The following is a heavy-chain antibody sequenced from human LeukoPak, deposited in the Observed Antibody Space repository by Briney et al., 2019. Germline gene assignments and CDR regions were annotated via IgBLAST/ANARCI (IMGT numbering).Heavy chain of an antibody. D-gene: IGHD3-10*01. CDR3: ARDGLLWFGELYSYYMDV. J-gene: IGHJ6*03. Sequence: PGGSLGLSCAASGFIFSSYGMSWVRQAPGKGLEWVSAISGSGGSTYYADSVKGRFTISRDNSKNTLYLQMNSLRAEDTALYYCARDGLLWFGELYSYYMDVWGKGTTVTVSS. CDR1: GFIFSSYG. CDR2: ISGSGGST. V-gene: IGHV3-23*01.